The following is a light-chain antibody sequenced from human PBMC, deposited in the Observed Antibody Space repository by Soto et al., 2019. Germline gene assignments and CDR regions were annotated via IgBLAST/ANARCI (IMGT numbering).Light chain of an antibody. CDR3: CSYAGSYTYV. CDR1: SNDIGGFNY. Sequence: QSVLTQPRSVSGSPGQSVTISCTGTSNDIGGFNYVSWFQQHPGKAPKLMIYDVTKRPSGVPDRFSGSKSGKTASLTISGLQAEDEAGYYCCSYAGSYTYVFGTGTKLTVL. V-gene: IGLV2-11*01. CDR2: DVT. J-gene: IGLJ1*01.